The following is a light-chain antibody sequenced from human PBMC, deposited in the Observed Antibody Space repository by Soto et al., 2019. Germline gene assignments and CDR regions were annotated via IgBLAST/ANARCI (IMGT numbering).Light chain of an antibody. Sequence: EIVLTQSPATLSLSPGERATLSCRASQSVSSYLAWYQQKPGQAPRLLIYDASNRATGIPARFSGSGSGTDFTLPISSLEPDDFAVYYCQQRSTWTFGQGTKVEIK. V-gene: IGKV3-11*01. J-gene: IGKJ1*01. CDR1: QSVSSY. CDR3: QQRSTWT. CDR2: DAS.